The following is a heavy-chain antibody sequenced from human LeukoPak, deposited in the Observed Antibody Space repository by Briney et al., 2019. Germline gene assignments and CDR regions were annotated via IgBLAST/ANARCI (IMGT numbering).Heavy chain of an antibody. V-gene: IGHV4-34*01. Sequence: SETLSLTCAVYSVSFSAYYWSWIRQPPGKGLEWIGETNHSGSTNYNPSLESRVTVLVDKSKNQLSLKLRSVTAADTAVYYCARGRENYSRAGFGYWAQGTLVTVSS. D-gene: IGHD4-11*01. J-gene: IGHJ4*02. CDR1: SVSFSAYY. CDR2: TNHSGST. CDR3: ARGRENYSRAGFGY.